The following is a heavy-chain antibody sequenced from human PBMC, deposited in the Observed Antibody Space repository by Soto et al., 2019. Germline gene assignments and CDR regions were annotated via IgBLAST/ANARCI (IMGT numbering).Heavy chain of an antibody. D-gene: IGHD2-2*01. Sequence: ASVKVSCKASGYIFTDYDVNWVRQAPGQGLEWMGWINPKSGGIKYAQKFQGRVTMTTDTFITTAYMELSGLRSDDTAVYYCARPYCGTNSCHNWFDSWGRGTLVTVSS. J-gene: IGHJ5*01. CDR3: ARPYCGTNSCHNWFDS. V-gene: IGHV1-2*02. CDR1: GYIFTDYD. CDR2: INPKSGGI.